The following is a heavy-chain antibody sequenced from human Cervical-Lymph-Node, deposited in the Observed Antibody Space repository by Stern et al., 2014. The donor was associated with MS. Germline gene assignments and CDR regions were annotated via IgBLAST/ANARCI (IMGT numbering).Heavy chain of an antibody. Sequence: QVQLQESGPGLVKPSETLSLSCTVSGDSVNTGGFFWTWIRQSTREGLQWIGYVYSSGATNYNPSFQSRVTISVDTSKNQFSLTLRSVTAADTAVYYCTREGDVLAGSWFDPWGQGVPVTVSS. D-gene: IGHD6-13*01. J-gene: IGHJ5*02. CDR1: GDSVNTGGFF. CDR2: VYSSGAT. V-gene: IGHV4-61*08. CDR3: TREGDVLAGSWFDP.